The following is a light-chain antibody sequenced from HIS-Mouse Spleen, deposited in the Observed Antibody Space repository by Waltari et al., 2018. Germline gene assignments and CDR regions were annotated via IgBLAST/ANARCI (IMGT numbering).Light chain of an antibody. V-gene: IGLV2-18*01. J-gene: IGLJ2*01. CDR3: SLYTSSSTLV. Sequence: QSALTQPPSVSGSPGQSVTISCPGPSSYVGSYNRVSWYQQPPGTAPKLMIYEVSNRPSGVPDRFSGSKSGNTASLTISGLQAEDEADYYCSLYTSSSTLVFGGGTKLTVL. CDR2: EVS. CDR1: SSYVGSYNR.